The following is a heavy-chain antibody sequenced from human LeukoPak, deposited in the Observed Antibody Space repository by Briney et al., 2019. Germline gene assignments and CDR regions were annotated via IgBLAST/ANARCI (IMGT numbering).Heavy chain of an antibody. J-gene: IGHJ4*02. V-gene: IGHV4-59*12. CDR2: IFYSGST. CDR1: GGSISNYY. Sequence: SETLSLTCTVSGGSISNYYWNWIRKPPGKGLEWIGNIFYSGSTNYNPSLKSRVTISIDTSKNQFSLQLSSVTAADTAVYYCARRVMTTVVTGGIDYWGQGTLVTVSS. D-gene: IGHD4-23*01. CDR3: ARRVMTTVVTGGIDY.